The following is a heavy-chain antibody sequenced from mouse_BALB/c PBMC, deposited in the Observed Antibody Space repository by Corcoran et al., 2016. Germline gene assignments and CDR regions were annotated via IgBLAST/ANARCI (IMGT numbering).Heavy chain of an antibody. V-gene: IGHV9-4*02. D-gene: IGHD4-1*01. Sequence: QIQLVQSGPELKKPGETVRISCKASGYTFTTAGMQWVQKMPGKGLKWIGRINTHSGVPKYAEDFKGRFAFSLETSASTAYLQISNLKNEDTATYFCARTGTGGYYAMDYWGQGTSVTVSS. CDR2: INTHSGVP. J-gene: IGHJ4*01. CDR3: ARTGTGGYYAMDY. CDR1: GYTFTTAG.